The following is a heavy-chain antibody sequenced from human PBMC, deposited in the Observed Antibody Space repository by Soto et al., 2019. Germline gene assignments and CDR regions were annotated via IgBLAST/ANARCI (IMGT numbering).Heavy chain of an antibody. J-gene: IGHJ4*02. CDR1: GYTFTSYR. CDR2: ISAYNGNT. CDR3: ARYPLTIFGVVIKYYFDY. D-gene: IGHD3-3*01. V-gene: IGHV1-18*01. Sequence: ASVKVSCKASGYTFTSYRISWVRQAPEQGLEWMGWISAYNGNTNYAQKLQGRVTMTTDTSTSTAYMELRSLRSDDTAVYYCARYPLTIFGVVIKYYFDYWGQGTLVTVSS.